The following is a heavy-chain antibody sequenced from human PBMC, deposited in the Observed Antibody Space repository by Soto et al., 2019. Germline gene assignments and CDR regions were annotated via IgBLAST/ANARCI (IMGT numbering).Heavy chain of an antibody. CDR3: AIDRGVVAAQPRSRPSGY. CDR1: GFTFSSYS. D-gene: IGHD2-15*01. J-gene: IGHJ4*02. V-gene: IGHV3-48*01. CDR2: ISSSSSTI. Sequence: EVQLVESGGGLVQPGGSLRLSCAASGFTFSSYSMNWVRQSPGKGLEWVSYISSSSSTIYYADSVKGRFTISRDNAKNSLYLQMNSLRAEDTAVYDCAIDRGVVAAQPRSRPSGYWGQGTLVTVSS.